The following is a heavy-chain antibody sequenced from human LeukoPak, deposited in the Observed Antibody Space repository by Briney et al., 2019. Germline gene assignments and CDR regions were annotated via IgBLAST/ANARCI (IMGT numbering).Heavy chain of an antibody. CDR1: GFTFSHYS. V-gene: IGHV3-48*04. D-gene: IGHD5-24*01. Sequence: GGSLRLSCVAPGFTFSHYSMNWVRQAPGKGLEWISYIGISSGNTKYADSVKGRFTIFGDSAKKSLYLQMTRLRVEDTAVYYCARDYNYAFDNWGQGTLVTVSS. CDR3: ARDYNYAFDN. CDR2: IGISSGNT. J-gene: IGHJ4*02.